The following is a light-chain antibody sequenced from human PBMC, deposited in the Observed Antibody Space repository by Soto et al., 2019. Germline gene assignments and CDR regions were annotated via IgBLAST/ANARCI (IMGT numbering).Light chain of an antibody. CDR2: GAS. CDR3: QHFANSLLT. V-gene: IGKV3-20*01. Sequence: DIVLTQSPGTLSLSPGERATLSCRASQSVSSSYLAWYQQKPGQAPRLLIFGASYTPTGIPDRFSGSGSGTDFTLTISRLEPEDSAVYYCQHFANSLLTFGGGTKVEIK. J-gene: IGKJ4*01. CDR1: QSVSSSY.